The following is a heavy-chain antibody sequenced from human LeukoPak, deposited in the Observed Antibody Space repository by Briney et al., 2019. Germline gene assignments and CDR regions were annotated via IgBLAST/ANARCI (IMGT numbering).Heavy chain of an antibody. D-gene: IGHD6-19*01. CDR3: ARGASKYSSGWFPPFWDY. CDR1: GFTFSSYA. J-gene: IGHJ4*02. V-gene: IGHV3-30-3*01. CDR2: ISYDGSNK. Sequence: GGSLRLSCAASGFTFSSYAMHWVRQAPGKGLEWVAVISYDGSNKYYADSVKGRFTISRDNSKNTLYLQMNSLRAEDTAVYYCARGASKYSSGWFPPFWDYWGQGILVTVSS.